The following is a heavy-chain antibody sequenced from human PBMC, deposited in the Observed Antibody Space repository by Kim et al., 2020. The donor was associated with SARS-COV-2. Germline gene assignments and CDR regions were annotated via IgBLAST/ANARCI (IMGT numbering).Heavy chain of an antibody. J-gene: IGHJ4*02. CDR1: GFTFSSYG. CDR3: ARDGGWSGYYRLDY. D-gene: IGHD3-3*01. Sequence: GGSPRLSCAASGFTFSSYGMHWVRQAPGKGLEWVAVIWYDGSNKYYADSVKGRFTISRDNSKNTLYLQMNSLRAEDTAVYYCARDGGWSGYYRLDYWGQGTLVTVSS. V-gene: IGHV3-33*01. CDR2: IWYDGSNK.